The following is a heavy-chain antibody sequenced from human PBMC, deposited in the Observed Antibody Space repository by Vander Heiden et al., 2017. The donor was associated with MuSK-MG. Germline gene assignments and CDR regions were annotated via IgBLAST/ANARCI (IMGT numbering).Heavy chain of an antibody. Sequence: EVQLVESGGGLVQPGGSLKLSCAASGFTFSGSAMRWGRQASGKGLEWVGRIRSKANSYATAYAASVKGRFTISRDDSKNTAYLQMNSLKTEDTAVYYCTQGGYYERFDYWGQGTLVTVSS. CDR3: TQGGYYERFDY. CDR1: GFTFSGSA. V-gene: IGHV3-73*02. J-gene: IGHJ4*02. D-gene: IGHD3-22*01. CDR2: IRSKANSYAT.